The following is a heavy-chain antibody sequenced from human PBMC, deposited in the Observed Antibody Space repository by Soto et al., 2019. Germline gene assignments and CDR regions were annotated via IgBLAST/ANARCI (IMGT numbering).Heavy chain of an antibody. D-gene: IGHD1-1*01. CDR2: ISAHNGNT. CDR1: GYTFTSYG. Sequence: QVHLVQSGAEVKKPGASVKVSCKASGYTFTSYGITWVRQAPGQGLEWMGWISAHNGNTDYAQKLQGRVIVTRATSTSTAYMELRRLRSDDTSVYYCARGRYGDYWGQGALVTVSS. J-gene: IGHJ4*02. CDR3: ARGRYGDY. V-gene: IGHV1-18*01.